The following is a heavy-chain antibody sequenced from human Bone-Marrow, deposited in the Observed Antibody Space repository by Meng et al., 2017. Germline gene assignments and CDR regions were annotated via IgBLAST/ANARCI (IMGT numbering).Heavy chain of an antibody. D-gene: IGHD3-3*01. V-gene: IGHV3-15*01. CDR2: MKSNVDGGTV. CDR1: GFTSSNAW. CDR3: ARETPGYYDFWSGYLISSSWEDIVATIDY. J-gene: IGHJ4*02. Sequence: GESLKISCAASGFTSSNAWMTWVRQAPGKGPEWIGRMKSNVDGGTVDYAAAVKGRFFISRDDSENTFYLQMNSLRAEDTAVYYCARETPGYYDFWSGYLISSSWEDIVATIDYWGQGTLVTVSS.